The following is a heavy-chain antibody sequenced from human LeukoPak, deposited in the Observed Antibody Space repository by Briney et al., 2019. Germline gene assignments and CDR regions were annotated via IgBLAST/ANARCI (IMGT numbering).Heavy chain of an antibody. V-gene: IGHV3-48*04. CDR1: GFTFSSYS. CDR3: ARDNDYYDFGH. Sequence: GGSLRLSCAASGFTFSSYSMNWVRQAPGKGLEWVSYISSSSSTIYYADSVKGRFTISRDNAKNSLYLQMNSLRAEDTAVYYCARDNDYYDFGHWGQGTLVTVSS. D-gene: IGHD3-22*01. J-gene: IGHJ1*01. CDR2: ISSSSSTI.